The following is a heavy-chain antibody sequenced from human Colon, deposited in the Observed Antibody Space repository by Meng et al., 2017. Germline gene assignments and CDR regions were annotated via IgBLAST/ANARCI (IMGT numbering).Heavy chain of an antibody. CDR3: ARLAFGSGTYPSFVDY. CDR1: GYTFSNYW. V-gene: IGHV5-51*01. CDR2: IYAGDSDT. D-gene: IGHD3-10*01. J-gene: IGHJ4*02. Sequence: GESLKISCEASGYTFSNYWIGWVRQMPGKGLEWMGIIYAGDSDTNYSLSFQGQVTISVDKSVSTAYLQWSSLKASDTAMYYCARLAFGSGTYPSFVDYWGQGTLVTVSS.